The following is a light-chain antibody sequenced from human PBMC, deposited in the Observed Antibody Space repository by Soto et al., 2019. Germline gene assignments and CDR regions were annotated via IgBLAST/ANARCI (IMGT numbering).Light chain of an antibody. CDR1: QGIYSY. J-gene: IGKJ4*01. V-gene: IGKV1-9*01. CDR2: SAS. CDR3: QQLHSYPRT. Sequence: DVQLTQSPSLLSASVGDTVTITCRASQGIYSYLGWYQKKPGKAPKLLIYSASTLETGVPSRFSGSGSGTEYTLTISSLQPEDFAMYYCQQLHSYPRTFGGGTKVEIK.